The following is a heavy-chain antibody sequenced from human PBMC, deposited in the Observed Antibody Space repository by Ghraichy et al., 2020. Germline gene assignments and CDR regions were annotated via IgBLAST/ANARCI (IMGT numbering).Heavy chain of an antibody. J-gene: IGHJ6*02. Sequence: SVKVSCKASGGTFSSYAISWVRQAPGQGLEWMGGIIPIFGTANYAQKFQGRVTITADESTSTAYMELSSLRSEDTAVYYCARDTRNVDTAMGGGYYYYGMDVWGQGTTVTVSS. V-gene: IGHV1-69*13. CDR3: ARDTRNVDTAMGGGYYYYGMDV. D-gene: IGHD5-18*01. CDR1: GGTFSSYA. CDR2: IIPIFGTA.